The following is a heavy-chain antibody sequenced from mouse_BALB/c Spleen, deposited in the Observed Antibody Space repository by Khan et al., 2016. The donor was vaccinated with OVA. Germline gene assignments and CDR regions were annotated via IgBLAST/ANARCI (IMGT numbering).Heavy chain of an antibody. CDR2: IDPANGNT. V-gene: IGHV14-3*02. CDR1: GFNIKDTY. Sequence: EVQLQQSGAELVQPGASVKLSCTASGFNIKDTYMHWVKQRPEQGLEWIGRIDPANGNTKYDPKFPGKATITADTSSHPAYLQLSNLTSEDHADYYGARINAWGQGTTLTVSS. J-gene: IGHJ2*01. CDR3: ARINA.